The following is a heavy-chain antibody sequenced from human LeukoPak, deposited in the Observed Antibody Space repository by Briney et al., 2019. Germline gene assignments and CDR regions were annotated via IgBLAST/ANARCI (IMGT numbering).Heavy chain of an antibody. J-gene: IGHJ4*02. CDR3: AREFNGSPDY. Sequence: SETLSLTCAVYGGSFSGYYWSWIRQPPGKGLEWIGSIRYSGRTYYKPSLKSRVTLSVDTSKSQLLLNLRSVTAADTAMYYCAREFNGSPDYLGQGTLVTVSS. CDR1: GGSFSGYY. V-gene: IGHV4-34*01. CDR2: IRYSGRT. D-gene: IGHD3-10*01.